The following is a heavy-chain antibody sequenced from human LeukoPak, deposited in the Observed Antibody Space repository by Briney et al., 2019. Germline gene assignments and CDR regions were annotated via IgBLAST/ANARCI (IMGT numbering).Heavy chain of an antibody. CDR2: IRYDGSNK. J-gene: IGHJ1*01. V-gene: IGHV3-30*02. CDR1: GFTFSSYG. Sequence: GGSLRLSCAASGFTFSSYGMHWVRQAPGKGLEWVAFIRYDGSNKYYADCVKGRFTISRDNSKNTLYLQMNSLRAEDTAVYYCSLGELSSRAEYFQHWGQGTLVTVSS. CDR3: SLGELSSRAEYFQH. D-gene: IGHD3-16*02.